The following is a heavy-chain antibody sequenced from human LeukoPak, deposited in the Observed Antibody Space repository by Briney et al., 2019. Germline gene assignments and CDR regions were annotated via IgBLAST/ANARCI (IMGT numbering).Heavy chain of an antibody. CDR3: ARDGYDADGYLDY. D-gene: IGHD5-12*01. Sequence: GASVKVSRKASGYPFRSYVMHWLRQAPGQSLEWIGWINPANGNTKYSRNFQGRVTITRGTSASVVYMELSSLRYEDTAVYYCARDGYDADGYLDYWGQGALVPVSS. J-gene: IGHJ4*02. V-gene: IGHV1-3*01. CDR1: GYPFRSYV. CDR2: INPANGNT.